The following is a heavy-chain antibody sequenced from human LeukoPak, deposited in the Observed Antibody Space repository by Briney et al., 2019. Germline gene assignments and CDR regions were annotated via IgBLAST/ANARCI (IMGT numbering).Heavy chain of an antibody. CDR1: GFTFSDYY. Sequence: GGSLRLSCAASGFTFSDYYMSWIRQAPGKGLEWVSYISSSGSTIYYADSVKGRFTISRNNAENSLYLQMNSLRAEDTAVYYCASSLEPADILLVSFAYWGQGTLVTVSS. J-gene: IGHJ4*02. CDR3: ASSLEPADILLVSFAY. D-gene: IGHD2-2*01. V-gene: IGHV3-11*04. CDR2: ISSSGSTI.